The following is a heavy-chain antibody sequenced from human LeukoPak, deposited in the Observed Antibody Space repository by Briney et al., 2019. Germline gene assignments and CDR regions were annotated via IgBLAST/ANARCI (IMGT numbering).Heavy chain of an antibody. CDR2: ISGFNGNT. CDR1: GYTFTTYG. V-gene: IGHV1-18*01. J-gene: IGHJ4*02. D-gene: IGHD2-2*01. Sequence: GASVKVSCKASGYTFTTYGIAWVRQAPGQGLEWMGWISGFNGNTNYAQKVQDRLTMTTDTSTSTAYMELRSLASDDTAVYYCARGTRHCSSSMCFAGIYHFDYWGQGTLVTVSS. CDR3: ARGTRHCSSSMCFAGIYHFDY.